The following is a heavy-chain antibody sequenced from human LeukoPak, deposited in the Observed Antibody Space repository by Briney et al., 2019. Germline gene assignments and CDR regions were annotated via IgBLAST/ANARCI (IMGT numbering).Heavy chain of an antibody. CDR2: IYYSGST. CDR3: ARAPFWSGYERD. J-gene: IGHJ4*02. CDR1: GGSISSGDYY. Sequence: PSETLSLTCTVSGGSISSGDYYWSWIRQPPGKGLEWIGYIYYSGSTYYNPSLKSRVTISVDTSKNQFSLKLSSVTAADTAVYYCARAPFWSGYERDWGQGTLVTVSS. D-gene: IGHD3-3*01. V-gene: IGHV4-30-4*08.